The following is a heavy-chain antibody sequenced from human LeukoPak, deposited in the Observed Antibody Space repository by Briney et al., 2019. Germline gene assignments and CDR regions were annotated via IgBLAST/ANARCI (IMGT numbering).Heavy chain of an antibody. CDR2: INPNSGGT. CDR1: GYTFTGYY. D-gene: IGHD6-19*01. V-gene: IGHV1-2*02. J-gene: IGHJ6*03. Sequence: ASVKVSCKASGYTFTGYYMHWVRQAPGQGLEWMGWINPNSGGTNYAQKFQGRVTMTRDTSISTAYMELSRPRSDDTAVYYCARVAVAGTGNYYMDVWGKGTTVTISS. CDR3: ARVAVAGTGNYYMDV.